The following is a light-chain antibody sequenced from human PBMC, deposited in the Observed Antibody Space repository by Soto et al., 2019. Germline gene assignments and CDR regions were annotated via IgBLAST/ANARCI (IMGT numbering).Light chain of an antibody. J-gene: IGKJ5*01. CDR3: HQRYNWPRVT. V-gene: IGKV3-11*01. Sequence: EIVLTQSPATLSLSPGERVTLSCRASQSVSNSLAWYQQKPGQPPRLLIYDVSNRATGIPARFSGSESGTDFTLTSTSLEPEDFAVYFCHQRYNWPRVTFGQGTQLEIK. CDR2: DVS. CDR1: QSVSNS.